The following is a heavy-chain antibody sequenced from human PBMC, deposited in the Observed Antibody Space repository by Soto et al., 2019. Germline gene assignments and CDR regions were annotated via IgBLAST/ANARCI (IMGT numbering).Heavy chain of an antibody. Sequence: QITLKESGPTLVKPTQTLTLTCTFSGFSLSTSGVAVVWIRQPPGKALEWLALIYWDDDKRYSPSLKNRLTITKDNNRNQVVLTMTNMDPVDTATYYRAHHRVTPDDYGMDVWGQGTTVTVSS. CDR1: GFSLSTSGVA. CDR3: AHHRVTPDDYGMDV. J-gene: IGHJ6*02. V-gene: IGHV2-5*02. CDR2: IYWDDDK. D-gene: IGHD5-18*01.